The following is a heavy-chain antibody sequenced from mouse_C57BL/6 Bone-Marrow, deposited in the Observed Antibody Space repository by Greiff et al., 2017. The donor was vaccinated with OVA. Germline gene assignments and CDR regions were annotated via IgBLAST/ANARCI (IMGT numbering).Heavy chain of an antibody. J-gene: IGHJ4*01. CDR1: GFSLTSYG. CDR3: ARDRLDGSSYSYAMDY. Sequence: VQVVESGPGLVQPSQSLSITCTVSGFSLTSYGVHWVRQSPGKGLEWLGVIWSGGSTDYNAAFISRLSISKDNSKSQVFFKMNSLQADDTAIYYCARDRLDGSSYSYAMDYWGQGTSVTVSS. V-gene: IGHV2-2*01. CDR2: IWSGGST. D-gene: IGHD1-1*01.